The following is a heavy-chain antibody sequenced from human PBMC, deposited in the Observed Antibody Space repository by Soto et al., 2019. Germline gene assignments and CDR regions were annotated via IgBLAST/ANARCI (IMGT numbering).Heavy chain of an antibody. D-gene: IGHD1-7*01. CDR1: GFTFSSYA. Sequence: EVQLLESGGGLVQPGGSLRLSCAASGFTFSSYAMSWVRQAPGKGLEWVSAISGSGGSTYYADSVKGRFTISRDNSKNTLYLQMNSLRAEDTAVYYCAKDLLVYKWNYGLSGDWFDPWGQGTLVTVSS. CDR3: AKDLLVYKWNYGLSGDWFDP. CDR2: ISGSGGST. J-gene: IGHJ5*02. V-gene: IGHV3-23*01.